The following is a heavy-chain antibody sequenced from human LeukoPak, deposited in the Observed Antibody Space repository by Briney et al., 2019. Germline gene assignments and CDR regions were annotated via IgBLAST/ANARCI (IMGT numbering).Heavy chain of an antibody. CDR3: ARGLEGSGSYYNGYFDY. Sequence: PGGSLRLSCAASGFTFDDYGMSWVRQVPGKGLEWVSGINWNGGSTGYADSVRGRFTISRDNAKNSLYLQMNSLRAEDTALYYCARGLEGSGSYYNGYFDYWGQGTLVTVSS. CDR2: INWNGGST. V-gene: IGHV3-20*04. D-gene: IGHD3-10*01. CDR1: GFTFDDYG. J-gene: IGHJ4*02.